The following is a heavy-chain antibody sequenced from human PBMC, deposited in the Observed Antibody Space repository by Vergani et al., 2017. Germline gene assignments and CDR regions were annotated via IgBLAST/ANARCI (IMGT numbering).Heavy chain of an antibody. CDR2: IYYSWSA. CDR3: ATYYYDSSGSLGY. D-gene: IGHD3-22*01. CDR1: GGSISSGGHY. V-gene: IGHV4-31*03. J-gene: IGHJ4*02. Sequence: QVQLQESGPGLVKPSQTLSLTCTVSGGSISSGGHYWSWIRQLPGKGLEWIGYIYYSWSAYYNPSLKRRVTISVDTSKHQFSLKLSSVTAADTAVYYCATYYYDSSGSLGYWGQGTLVTVSS.